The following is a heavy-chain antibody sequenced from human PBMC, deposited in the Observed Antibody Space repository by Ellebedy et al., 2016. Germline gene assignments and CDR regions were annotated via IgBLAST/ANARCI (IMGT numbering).Heavy chain of an antibody. CDR1: GGTFSSYA. V-gene: IGHV1-69*13. Sequence: SVKVSXXASGGTFSSYAISWVRQAPGQGLEWMGGIIPIFGTANYAQKFQGRVTITADESTSTAYMELSSLRSEDTAVYYCARDGGTYYYGSGSSSFFDYWGQGTLVTVSS. CDR2: IIPIFGTA. D-gene: IGHD3-10*01. J-gene: IGHJ4*02. CDR3: ARDGGTYYYGSGSSSFFDY.